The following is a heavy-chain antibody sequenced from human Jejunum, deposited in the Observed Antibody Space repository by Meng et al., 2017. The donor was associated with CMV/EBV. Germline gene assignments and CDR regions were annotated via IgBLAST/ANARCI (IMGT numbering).Heavy chain of an antibody. D-gene: IGHD2-8*02. CDR1: GYPFTGYY. Sequence: KASGYPFTGYYIPWVRQAPGQGFEWMGWIDPNSGGPYYAREFQGRVTMSGDTSITSAFMELSRLNSDDTAVYYCARSPPTGGYDYWGQGTLVTVSS. J-gene: IGHJ4*02. CDR3: ARSPPTGGYDY. V-gene: IGHV1-2*02. CDR2: IDPNSGGP.